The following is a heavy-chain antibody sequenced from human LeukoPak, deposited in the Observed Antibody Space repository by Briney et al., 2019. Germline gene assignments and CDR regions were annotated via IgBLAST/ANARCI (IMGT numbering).Heavy chain of an antibody. V-gene: IGHV3-53*01. CDR3: AKKSGVVAATDFDY. CDR1: GFTVSSNY. Sequence: GGSLRLSCAASGFTVSSNYMSWVRQAPGKGLEWVSVIYSGGSTYYADSVKGRFTISRDNSKNTLYLQMNSLRAEDTAVYYCAKKSGVVAATDFDYWGQGTLVTVSS. CDR2: IYSGGST. J-gene: IGHJ4*02. D-gene: IGHD2-15*01.